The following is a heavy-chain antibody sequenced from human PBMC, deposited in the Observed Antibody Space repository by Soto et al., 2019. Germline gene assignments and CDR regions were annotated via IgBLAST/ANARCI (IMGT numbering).Heavy chain of an antibody. CDR1: GNSFTTYY. V-gene: IGHV1-46*01. J-gene: IGHJ4*02. Sequence: GASVKVSCKASGNSFTTYYMHWVRQAPGQGLEWMGIINPSGGRTTYAQKFQGRVTMTRDTSTSTFHLELSSLTSEDTAVYYCAGLYHYDSSGYYDSWGQGTLVTVSS. D-gene: IGHD3-22*01. CDR3: AGLYHYDSSGYYDS. CDR2: INPSGGRT.